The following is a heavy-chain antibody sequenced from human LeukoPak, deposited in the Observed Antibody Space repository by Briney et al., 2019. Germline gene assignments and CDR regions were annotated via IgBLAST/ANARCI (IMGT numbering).Heavy chain of an antibody. CDR3: ARVSSGSYPGAFDI. CDR2: IIPILGIA. V-gene: IGHV1-69*04. J-gene: IGHJ3*02. D-gene: IGHD1-26*01. CDR1: GGTFSSYA. Sequence: SVTVSCKASGGTFSSYAISWVRQAPGQGLEWMGRIIPILGIANYAQKFQGRVTITADKSTSTAYMELSSLRSEDTAVYYCARVSSGSYPGAFDIWGQGTMVTVSS.